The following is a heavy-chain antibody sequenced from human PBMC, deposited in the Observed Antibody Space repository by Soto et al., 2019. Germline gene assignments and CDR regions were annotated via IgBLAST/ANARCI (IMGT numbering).Heavy chain of an antibody. Sequence: GGSLRLSCAASGFTFSSYGMHWVRQAPGKGLKWVAVISYDGSNKYYADSVKGRFTISRDNSKNTLYLQMNSLRAEDTAVYYCAKFKVGGSYYENWFDPWGQGTLVTVSS. CDR1: GFTFSSYG. D-gene: IGHD1-26*01. CDR2: ISYDGSNK. CDR3: AKFKVGGSYYENWFDP. J-gene: IGHJ5*02. V-gene: IGHV3-30*18.